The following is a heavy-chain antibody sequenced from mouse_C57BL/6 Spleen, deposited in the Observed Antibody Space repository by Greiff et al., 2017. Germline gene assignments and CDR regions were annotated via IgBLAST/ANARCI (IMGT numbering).Heavy chain of an antibody. J-gene: IGHJ4*01. CDR1: GFSLTSYG. CDR2: IWSGGST. CDR3: ARNYPLYDCYGMDY. V-gene: IGHV2-2*01. Sequence: QVQLKESGPGLVQPSQSLSITCTVSGFSLTSYGVHRVRQSPGKGLEWLGVIWSGGSTDYIAAFISRLSISNDNSKSQVFFTMISLQADYTARYYCARNYPLYDCYGMDYWGQGTSVTVSS. D-gene: IGHD2-3*01.